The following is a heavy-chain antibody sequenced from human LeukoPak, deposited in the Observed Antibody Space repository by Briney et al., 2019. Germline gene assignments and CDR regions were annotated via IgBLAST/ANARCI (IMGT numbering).Heavy chain of an antibody. CDR3: AKDRWSYGKTPLIDY. D-gene: IGHD1-14*01. J-gene: IGHJ4*02. V-gene: IGHV3-9*01. CDR2: ISWNNGSI. Sequence: GGSLRLSCAASGFTFNTFNMNWVRQAPGKGLEWVSGISWNNGSIGYADSVKGRFTISRDNAKNSLYLQMNSLRAEDTALYYCAKDRWSYGKTPLIDYWGQGTLVTVSS. CDR1: GFTFNTFN.